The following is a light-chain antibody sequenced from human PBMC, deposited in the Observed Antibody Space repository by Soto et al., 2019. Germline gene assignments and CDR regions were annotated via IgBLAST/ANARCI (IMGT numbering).Light chain of an antibody. J-gene: IGKJ4*01. CDR2: GAS. CDR1: QSVLYSSNNTHY. V-gene: IGKV4-1*01. Sequence: DIVMTQSPRSLAVSLGERATINCKSSQSVLYSSNNTHYLAWYQQKAGQPPKLLIYGASTRESGVPDRVSGSGSGTDFTLTISRLQSEDVAVYYCQQYYRTPLTFGGGTKLEI. CDR3: QQYYRTPLT.